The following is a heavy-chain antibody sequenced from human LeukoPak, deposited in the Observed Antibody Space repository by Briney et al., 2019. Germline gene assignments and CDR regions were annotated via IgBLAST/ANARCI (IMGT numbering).Heavy chain of an antibody. CDR3: ARERGSD. CDR2: IHIGVTT. Sequence: GGSLRLSCEASGFIDRTNFMGWVRQAPGKGLEWVSIIHIGVTTYYADSVKGRFSMSRDNFRNTLYLQMNSLRAEDTAVYYCARERGSDWGQGTLVTVSS. CDR1: GFIDRTNF. D-gene: IGHD2-15*01. V-gene: IGHV3-53*01. J-gene: IGHJ4*02.